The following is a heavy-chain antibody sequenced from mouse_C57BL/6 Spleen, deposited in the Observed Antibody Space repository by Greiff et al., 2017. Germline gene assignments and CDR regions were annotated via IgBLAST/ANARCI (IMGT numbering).Heavy chain of an antibody. V-gene: IGHV14-3*01. Sequence: VQLQQSVAELVRPGASVKLSCTASGFNIKNTDMHWVKQRPEQGLEWIGRIDPANGNTKYAPKFQGKATITADTSSNTACLQLSSLTSEDATIYYCARRGYYTSGYGDFDVWGKGTTVTVSS. D-gene: IGHD2-12*01. CDR2: IDPANGNT. CDR1: GFNIKNTD. CDR3: ARRGYYTSGYGDFDV. J-gene: IGHJ1*03.